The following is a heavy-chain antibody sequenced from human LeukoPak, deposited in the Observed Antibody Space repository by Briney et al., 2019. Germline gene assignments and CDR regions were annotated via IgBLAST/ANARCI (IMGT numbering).Heavy chain of an antibody. V-gene: IGHV4-39*07. D-gene: IGHD3-22*01. Sequence: SETLSLTCTVSGGSISSSSYYWGWIRQPPGKGLEWIGSIYYSGSTYYNPSLKSRVTISVDTSKNQFSLKLSSVTAADTAVYYCARDRNYYDSSGYYGFGYWGQGTPVTVSS. CDR2: IYYSGST. J-gene: IGHJ4*02. CDR3: ARDRNYYDSSGYYGFGY. CDR1: GGSISSSSYY.